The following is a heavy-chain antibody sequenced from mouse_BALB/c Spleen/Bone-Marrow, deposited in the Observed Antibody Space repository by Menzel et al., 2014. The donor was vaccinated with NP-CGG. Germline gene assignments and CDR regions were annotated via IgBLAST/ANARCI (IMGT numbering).Heavy chain of an antibody. CDR1: GYTFTSYY. CDR2: IYPGDGST. Sequence: VQLQQSGPELVKPGASVKMSCKASGYTFTSYYIHWVKQRPGQGLEWIGWIYPGDGSTKYNEKFKGKTTLTADKSSSTAYMLLSSLTSEDSAIYFCAICYCYGEFAYWGQGTLVTVSA. J-gene: IGHJ3*01. CDR3: AICYCYGEFAY. V-gene: IGHV1S56*01. D-gene: IGHD2-2*01.